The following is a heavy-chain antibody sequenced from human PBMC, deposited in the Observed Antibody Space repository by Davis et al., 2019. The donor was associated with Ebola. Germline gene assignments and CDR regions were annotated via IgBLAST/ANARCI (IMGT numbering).Heavy chain of an antibody. J-gene: IGHJ6*03. Sequence: ASVKVSCKASGGTFSSYAISWVRQAPGQRLEWMGWISAYNGNTNYAQKLQGRVTMTTDTSTSTAYMELRSLRSDDTAVYYCARELATIFGGYYYYYYYMDVWGKGTTVTVSS. V-gene: IGHV1-18*01. CDR2: ISAYNGNT. CDR1: GGTFSSYA. D-gene: IGHD5-12*01. CDR3: ARELATIFGGYYYYYYYMDV.